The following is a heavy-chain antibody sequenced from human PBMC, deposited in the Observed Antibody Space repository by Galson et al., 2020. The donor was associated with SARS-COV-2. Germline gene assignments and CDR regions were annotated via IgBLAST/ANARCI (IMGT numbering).Heavy chain of an antibody. CDR1: GGSFSGYS. V-gene: IGHV4-34*01. CDR3: ARGGSRPIMVFDYYYFYMDV. D-gene: IGHD2-8*01. Sequence: SETLSLTCAVYGGSFSGYSWSWVRQPPGKGLEWIGEINHSGSTNYNPSLKSRVFISVDTSKNQFSLKLSSVTAADTAVYYCARGGSRPIMVFDYYYFYMDVWGQGTLVTVSS. J-gene: IGHJ6*03. CDR2: INHSGST.